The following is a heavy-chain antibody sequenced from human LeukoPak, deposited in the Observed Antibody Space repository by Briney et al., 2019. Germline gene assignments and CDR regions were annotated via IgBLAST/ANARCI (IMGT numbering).Heavy chain of an antibody. CDR2: IHHTGFT. V-gene: IGHV4-38-2*01. CDR1: GYPFSSGYY. D-gene: IGHD1-26*01. Sequence: PSETLSLTCAVSGYPFSSGYYWSWIRQTPGRGLEWIGTIHHTGFTLYSPSLKSRVTIAVDTAKNHFSLNLRSVTAADTAVYYCARYSWSYTIDYWGQGTLVTVSS. CDR3: ARYSWSYTIDY. J-gene: IGHJ4*02.